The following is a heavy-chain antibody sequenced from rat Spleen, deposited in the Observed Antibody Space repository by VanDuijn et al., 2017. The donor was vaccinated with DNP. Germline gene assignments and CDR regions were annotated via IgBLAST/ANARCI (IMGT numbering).Heavy chain of an antibody. Sequence: EVQLVESGGDLVQPGRSLKLSCVASGFTFNNYWMTWIRQVPGKGLEWVASITSSGGSTYYPDSVKGRFTISRDNAKNTLYLQMNSLRSEDTATYYCARVDNSGYYFDYWGQGVMVTVSS. CDR1: GFTFNNYW. V-gene: IGHV5-31*01. D-gene: IGHD4-3*01. CDR2: ITSSGGST. CDR3: ARVDNSGYYFDY. J-gene: IGHJ2*01.